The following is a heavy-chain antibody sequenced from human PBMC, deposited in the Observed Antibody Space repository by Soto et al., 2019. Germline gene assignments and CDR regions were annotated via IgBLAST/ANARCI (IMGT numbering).Heavy chain of an antibody. CDR2: IRGELDGDTT. J-gene: IGHJ4*02. Sequence: EVRLVESGGDLVKPGGSLRLSCVVSGLTFSNAWLSWVRQAPGKGLEWVGLIRGELDGDTTDYAAPVKGRFTISKDDSKNTLYLQMNSLKTEDTAVYFCTTLLYGGNSDWGQGTLVTVSS. V-gene: IGHV3-15*01. CDR1: GLTFSNAW. CDR3: TTLLYGGNSD. D-gene: IGHD4-17*01.